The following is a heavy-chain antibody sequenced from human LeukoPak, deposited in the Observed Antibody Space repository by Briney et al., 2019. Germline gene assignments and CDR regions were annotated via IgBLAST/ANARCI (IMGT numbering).Heavy chain of an antibody. CDR1: GFTVSSNY. CDR2: IYSGGST. CDR3: ARDPGNSDAFDI. D-gene: IGHD1-7*01. J-gene: IGHJ3*02. Sequence: PGGSLRLSCTVSGFTVSSNYMSWVRQAPGKGLEWVSVIYSGGSTYYADSVKGRFTISRDNSKNTLYLQMNSLRAEDTAVYYCARDPGNSDAFDIWGQGTMVTVSS. V-gene: IGHV3-53*01.